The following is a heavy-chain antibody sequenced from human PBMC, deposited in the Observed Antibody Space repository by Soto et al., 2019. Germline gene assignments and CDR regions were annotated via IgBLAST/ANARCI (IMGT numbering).Heavy chain of an antibody. D-gene: IGHD4-17*01. CDR2: ISGSGRST. Sequence: GGSLRLSCVASGFTFSSFAMSWVRQAPGKGLEWVSGISGSGRSTYYADSVKGRFAISRDNSKSTLNLQMNSLRAEDTAVYYCAKDFGDYENYHYYGLDVWGQGTTVTVSS. CDR1: GFTFSSFA. V-gene: IGHV3-23*01. J-gene: IGHJ6*02. CDR3: AKDFGDYENYHYYGLDV.